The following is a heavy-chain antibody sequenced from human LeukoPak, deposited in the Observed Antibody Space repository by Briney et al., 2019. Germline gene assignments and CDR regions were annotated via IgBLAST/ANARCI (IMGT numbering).Heavy chain of an antibody. J-gene: IGHJ4*02. D-gene: IGHD2-8*01. CDR3: ARGGSSGYML. CDR2: INHRGST. V-gene: IGHV4-4*02. CDR1: GGSISSSNW. Sequence: SGTLSLTCAVSGGSISSSNWWSWVRQPPGKGLEWIGEINHRGSTNYNPSLKNRVTISVDTSKNQFSLRLSSVTAADTAVYYCARGGSSGYMLWGQGTLVTVSS.